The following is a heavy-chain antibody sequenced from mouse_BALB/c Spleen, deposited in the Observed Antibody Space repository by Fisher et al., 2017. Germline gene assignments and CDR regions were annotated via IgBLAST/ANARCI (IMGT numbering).Heavy chain of an antibody. Sequence: ARFTISRDNARNILYLQMSSLRSEDTAMYYCARGHDGYYVSWYFDVWGAGTTVTVSS. CDR3: ARGHDGYYVSWYFDV. J-gene: IGHJ1*01. D-gene: IGHD2-3*01. V-gene: IGHV5-6-5*01.